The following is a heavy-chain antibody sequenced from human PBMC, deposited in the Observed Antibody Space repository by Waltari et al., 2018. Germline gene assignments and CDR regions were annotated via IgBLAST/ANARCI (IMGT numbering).Heavy chain of an antibody. V-gene: IGHV3-53*01. Sequence: EVQLVESGGGLIQPGGSLRLSCAASGFTVSSNYMSWVRQAPGKGLEWCSVIYSGGRKDDADSVKGRFTISRDNAKNTLYLQMNSLRAEDTAVYYCARGATQYYYYGMDVWGQGTTVTVSS. J-gene: IGHJ6*02. CDR3: ARGATQYYYYGMDV. CDR1: GFTVSSNY. D-gene: IGHD1-26*01. CDR2: IYSGGRK.